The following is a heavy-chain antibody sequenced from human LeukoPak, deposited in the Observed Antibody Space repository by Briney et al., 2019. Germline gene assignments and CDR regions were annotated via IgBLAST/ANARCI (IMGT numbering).Heavy chain of an antibody. CDR2: IYYSGNA. CDR1: GGSISSGDSY. CDR3: ARLWGDAFDI. J-gene: IGHJ3*02. D-gene: IGHD3-16*01. V-gene: IGHV4-30-4*01. Sequence: SQTLSLTCTVSGGSISSGDSYWSWIRQPPGKGLEWIGSIYYSGNAYYNPSLKSRFTISVDTSKNHFSLKLTSVTAADTAVYYCARLWGDAFDIWGQGTMVTVSS.